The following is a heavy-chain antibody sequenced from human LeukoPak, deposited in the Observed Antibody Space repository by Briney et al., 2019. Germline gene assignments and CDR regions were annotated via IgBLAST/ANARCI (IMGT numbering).Heavy chain of an antibody. V-gene: IGHV3-30-3*01. CDR3: AREVGYSSSFDY. J-gene: IGHJ4*01. CDR2: ISYDGSSK. D-gene: IGHD6-13*01. Sequence: GGSLRLSCAASGFTFSSYAFHWVRQAPGKGLEWVAVISYDGSSKYYADSVKGRFTISRDNSKNTLYLQMNSLRAEDTAVSYCAREVGYSSSFDYWGHGTLVTVSS. CDR1: GFTFSSYA.